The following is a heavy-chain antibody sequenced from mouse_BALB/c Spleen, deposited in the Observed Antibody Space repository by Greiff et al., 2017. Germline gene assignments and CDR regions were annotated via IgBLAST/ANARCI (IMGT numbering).Heavy chain of an antibody. CDR3: ARDYGYCAMDY. Sequence: DVQLQESGGGLVQPGGSRKLSCAASGFTFSSFGMHWVRQAPEKGLEWVAYISSGSSTIYYADTVKGRFTISRDNPKNTLFLQMTSLRSEDTAMYYCARDYGYCAMDYWGQGTSVTVSS. J-gene: IGHJ4*01. D-gene: IGHD1-2*01. CDR1: GFTFSSFG. V-gene: IGHV5-17*02. CDR2: ISSGSSTI.